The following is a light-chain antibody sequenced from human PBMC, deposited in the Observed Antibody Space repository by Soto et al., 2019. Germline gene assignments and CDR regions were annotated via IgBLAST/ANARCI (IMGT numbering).Light chain of an antibody. CDR2: DAS. V-gene: IGKV3-11*01. CDR3: QQRSYLFT. CDR1: QSVSSS. Sequence: EIVVTQSPATLSLSRGERATLSCRTSQSVSSSLAWYQHKPGQAPRLLIYDASNRATGIPARFSGSGSGTDFTLTISSLQPEDCAVYYCQQRSYLFTFGGGTKVDTK. J-gene: IGKJ4*01.